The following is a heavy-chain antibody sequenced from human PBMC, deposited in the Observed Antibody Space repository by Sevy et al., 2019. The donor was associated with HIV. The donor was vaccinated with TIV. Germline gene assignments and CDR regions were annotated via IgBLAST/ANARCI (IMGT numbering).Heavy chain of an antibody. J-gene: IGHJ5*02. V-gene: IGHV4-59*01. CDR1: GGPICSYY. Sequence: SETLSLTCAVSGGPICSYYWSWLRQPPGKGLQYIGYIHYTGSCNYNPSLKSRVTISLDTSKNQFSLKVTSVTAADTAVYYCARAPPVRSGDDSLDWYDPWGQGTLVTVSS. CDR2: IHYTGSC. D-gene: IGHD5-12*01. CDR3: ARAPPVRSGDDSLDWYDP.